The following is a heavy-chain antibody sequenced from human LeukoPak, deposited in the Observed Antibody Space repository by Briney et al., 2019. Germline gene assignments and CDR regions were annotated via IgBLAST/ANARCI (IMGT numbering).Heavy chain of an antibody. V-gene: IGHV4-4*07. CDR1: GGSISSYY. D-gene: IGHD2-2*01. CDR3: ARGGYCSSTSCYGGGYFDY. J-gene: IGHJ4*02. Sequence: SETLSLACTVSGGSISSYYWSWLRQPAGKGLEWIGRIYTSGSTNYNPSLKSRVTMSVDTSKNQFSLKLSSVPATDTAGYYCARGGYCSSTSCYGGGYFDYWGQGTLVTVSS. CDR2: IYTSGST.